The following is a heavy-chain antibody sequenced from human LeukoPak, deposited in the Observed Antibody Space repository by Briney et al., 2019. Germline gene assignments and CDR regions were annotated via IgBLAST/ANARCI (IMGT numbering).Heavy chain of an antibody. V-gene: IGHV1-18*04. CDR1: GYTFTSYG. J-gene: IGHJ4*02. CDR3: ARDLLVRTVTAFDY. Sequence: ASVKVSCKASGYTFTSYGISWVRQAPGQGLEWMGWISAYNGNTNYAQKLQGRVTMTTDTSTSTAYMELRSLRFDDTAVYYCARDLLVRTVTAFDYWGQGTLVTVSS. D-gene: IGHD2-21*02. CDR2: ISAYNGNT.